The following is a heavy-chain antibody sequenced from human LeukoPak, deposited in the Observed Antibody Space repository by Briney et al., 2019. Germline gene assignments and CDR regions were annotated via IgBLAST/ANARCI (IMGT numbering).Heavy chain of an antibody. D-gene: IGHD3-16*02. Sequence: GSLRLSCAASGFTFSNYWMHWVRQAPGKGLVWVSRINSDGSSTSYADSVKGRFTISRDSAKNTLYLQMNSLRAEDTAVYYCARAGNYVGGTYRTDVFDYWGQGTLVTVSS. V-gene: IGHV3-74*01. J-gene: IGHJ4*02. CDR1: GFTFSNYW. CDR3: ARAGNYVGGTYRTDVFDY. CDR2: INSDGSST.